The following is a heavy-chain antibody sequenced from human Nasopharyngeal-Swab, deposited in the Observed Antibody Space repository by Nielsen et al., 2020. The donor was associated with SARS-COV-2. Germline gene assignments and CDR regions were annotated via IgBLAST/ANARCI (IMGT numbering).Heavy chain of an antibody. Sequence: SVKVSCKASGGTFSSHAISWVRQAPGQGLEWMGRIIPILGIANYAQKFQGRVTITADKSTSTAYMELSSLRSEDTAVYYCARAHRWTTVTTNYYGMDVWGQGTTVTVSS. CDR2: IIPILGIA. CDR1: GGTFSSHA. D-gene: IGHD4-11*01. J-gene: IGHJ6*02. CDR3: ARAHRWTTVTTNYYGMDV. V-gene: IGHV1-69*04.